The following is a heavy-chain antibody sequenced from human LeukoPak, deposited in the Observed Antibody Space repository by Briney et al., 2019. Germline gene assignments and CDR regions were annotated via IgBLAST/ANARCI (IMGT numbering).Heavy chain of an antibody. D-gene: IGHD5-18*01. J-gene: IGHJ3*02. CDR2: ISSNGGST. V-gene: IGHV3-64*01. Sequence: GGSLRLSCAASGFTFSSYAMHWVRQAPGKGLEYVSAISSNGGSTYYANSVKGRFTISRDNSKNTLYLQMNSLKIEDTALYYCGRVGGYNSGYDSLDIWGRGTMVTVSS. CDR1: GFTFSSYA. CDR3: GRVGGYNSGYDSLDI.